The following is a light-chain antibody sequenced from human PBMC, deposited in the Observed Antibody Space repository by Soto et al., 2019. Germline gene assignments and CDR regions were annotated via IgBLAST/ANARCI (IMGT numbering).Light chain of an antibody. CDR3: CSYVGSNTGV. CDR2: EGS. J-gene: IGLJ3*02. Sequence: QSALTQPASVSGSPGQSITISCTGTSSGIRNYKLVSWFQQHPGKAPKLIIYEGSERSSGVSNRFSGSKSGDTASLTISGLQPEDEADYYCCSYVGSNTGVFGGGTKVTVL. V-gene: IGLV2-23*01. CDR1: SSGIRNYKL.